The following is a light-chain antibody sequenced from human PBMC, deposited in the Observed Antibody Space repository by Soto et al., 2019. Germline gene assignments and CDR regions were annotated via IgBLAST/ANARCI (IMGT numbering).Light chain of an antibody. V-gene: IGLV2-14*01. CDR2: DVN. CDR3: SSYTGSSTFV. Sequence: SALTQPASVSGFPGQSITISNNGTSSDVGGYDYVSWYQQLPGKAPKLLIYDVNNRPSGVSHRFSGSKSGNTASLTISGLQAEDEADYYCSSYTGSSTFVFGTGTKVTVL. CDR1: SSDVGGYDY. J-gene: IGLJ1*01.